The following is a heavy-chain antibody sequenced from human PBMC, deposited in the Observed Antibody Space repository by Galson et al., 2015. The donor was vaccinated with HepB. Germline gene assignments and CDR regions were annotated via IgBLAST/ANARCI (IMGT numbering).Heavy chain of an antibody. D-gene: IGHD1-1*01. J-gene: IGHJ2*01. V-gene: IGHV3-53*01. Sequence: SLRLSCAASGFTVSSNYMSWVRQAPGKGLEWVSVIYSGGSTYYADSVKGRFTISRDNSKNTLYFQMNSLRAEDTAVYYCARGRVLWYFDLWGRGTLVTVSS. CDR3: ARGRVLWYFDL. CDR2: IYSGGST. CDR1: GFTVSSNY.